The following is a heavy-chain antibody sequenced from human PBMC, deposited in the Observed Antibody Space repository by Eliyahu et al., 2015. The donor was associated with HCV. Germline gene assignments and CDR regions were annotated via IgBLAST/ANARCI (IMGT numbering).Heavy chain of an antibody. CDR3: ARVRGGGYSSSSLDY. CDR2: IYYSGST. V-gene: IGHV4-59*01. Sequence: QVQLQESXPGLVKPSETLSLTCTVSGGSISSYYWSWIRQPPGKGLEWIGYIYYSGSTNYNPSLKSRVTISVDTSKNQFSLKLSSVTAADTAVYYCARVRGGGYSSSSLDYWGQGTLVTVSS. D-gene: IGHD6-6*01. J-gene: IGHJ4*02. CDR1: GGSISSYY.